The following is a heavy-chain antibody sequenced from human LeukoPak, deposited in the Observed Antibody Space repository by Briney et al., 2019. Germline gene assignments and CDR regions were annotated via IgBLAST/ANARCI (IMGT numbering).Heavy chain of an antibody. V-gene: IGHV1-18*01. CDR2: ISAYNGNT. D-gene: IGHD1-14*01. CDR3: ARELHPGPEYGMDV. J-gene: IGHJ6*02. Sequence: ASVKVSCKASGYTFTSYGISWVRQAPGQGLEWMGWISAYNGNTNYAQKIQGRVTMTTDTSTSTAYMELRSLRSDDTAVYYCARELHPGPEYGMDVWGQGTTVTVSS. CDR1: GYTFTSYG.